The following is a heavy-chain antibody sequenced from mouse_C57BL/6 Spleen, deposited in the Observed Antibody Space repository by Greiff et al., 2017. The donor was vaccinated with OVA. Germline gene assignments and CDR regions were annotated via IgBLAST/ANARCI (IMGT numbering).Heavy chain of an antibody. D-gene: IGHD4-1*01. J-gene: IGHJ4*01. CDR2: INPSSGYT. CDR3: ARTNSYAMDY. Sequence: QVQLQQSGAELARPGASVKMSCKASGYTFTSYTMHWVKQRPGQGLEWIGYINPSSGYTKYNQKFKDKATLTADKSSSTAYMQLSSLTSEDSAVYYCARTNSYAMDYWGQGISVTVSS. V-gene: IGHV1-4*01. CDR1: GYTFTSYT.